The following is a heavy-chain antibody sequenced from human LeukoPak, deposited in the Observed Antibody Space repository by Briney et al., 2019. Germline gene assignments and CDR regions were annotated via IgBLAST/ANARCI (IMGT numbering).Heavy chain of an antibody. Sequence: GGSLRLSCAASGFTFSDYYMGWIRQAPGRGLEWLSYISSSGGDIYYPDSVRGRFTLSRDNAKSSLYLQMNSLRAEDTAAYHGGRGRAGGKYGDVFVLGAKGTLVTVS. CDR3: GRGRAGGKYGDVFVL. V-gene: IGHV3-11*01. J-gene: IGHJ3*01. CDR1: GFTFSDYY. CDR2: ISSSGGDI. D-gene: IGHD3-10*01.